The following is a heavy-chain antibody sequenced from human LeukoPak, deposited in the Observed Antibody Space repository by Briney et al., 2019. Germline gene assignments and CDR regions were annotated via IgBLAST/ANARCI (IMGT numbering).Heavy chain of an antibody. Sequence: SETLSLTSTVARASISNSGYTYWAWIRQPPGKGLEWVGGLYHNGYTYYNPSLKSRVTISADTSKSQFSLRVTSMTAADAAVYYCARGPTISETGYFDFWGQGTLVTVSS. CDR2: LYHNGYT. J-gene: IGHJ4*03. D-gene: IGHD1-1*01. CDR1: RASISNSGYTY. V-gene: IGHV4-39*01. CDR3: ARGPTISETGYFDF.